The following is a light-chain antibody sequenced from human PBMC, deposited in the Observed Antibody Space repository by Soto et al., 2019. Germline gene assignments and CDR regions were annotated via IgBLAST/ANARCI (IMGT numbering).Light chain of an antibody. V-gene: IGKV3-15*01. CDR3: QQYNNWPPS. CDR1: QSVSSN. Sequence: EIVMTQSPATLSVSPGERATLSCRASQSVSSNLAWYQQKPGQAPRLIYGASTRATGIPARFSGRGSGTEFTLTISSLQSEDFAVYYCQQYNNWPPSFGQGTRLEIK. CDR2: GAS. J-gene: IGKJ5*01.